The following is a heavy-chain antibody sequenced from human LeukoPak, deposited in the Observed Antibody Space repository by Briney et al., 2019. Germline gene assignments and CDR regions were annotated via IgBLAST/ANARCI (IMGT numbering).Heavy chain of an antibody. J-gene: IGHJ4*02. Sequence: SVKVSCKASGGTFSSYAISWVRQAPGQGLEWMGRIIPILGIANYAQKFQGRVTITADKSTSTAYMELSSLRSEDTAVYYRARDRTGTYYFDYWGQGTLVTVSS. CDR1: GGTFSSYA. V-gene: IGHV1-69*04. CDR2: IIPILGIA. CDR3: ARDRTGTYYFDY. D-gene: IGHD3-10*01.